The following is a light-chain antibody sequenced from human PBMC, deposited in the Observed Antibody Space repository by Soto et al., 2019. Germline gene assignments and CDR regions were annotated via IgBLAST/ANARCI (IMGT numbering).Light chain of an antibody. Sequence: EFVFTQSPVTXXXXXXXXXXXSXXASQSFRGLLAWYQQKPGQAPRLLIYDAYNRATGIPPRFSGSGSGTDFTLTISSLEPEDSAVYYCQQRHMWPITFGQGTRLEIK. CDR1: QSFRGL. CDR3: QQRHMWPIT. CDR2: DAY. J-gene: IGKJ5*01. V-gene: IGKV3-11*01.